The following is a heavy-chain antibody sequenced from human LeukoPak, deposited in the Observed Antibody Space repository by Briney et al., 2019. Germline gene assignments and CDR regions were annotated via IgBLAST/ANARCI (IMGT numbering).Heavy chain of an antibody. J-gene: IGHJ5*02. Sequence: SETLSPTCTVSGGSISSSSYYWGWIRQPPGKGLEWIGSIYYSGSTYYNPSLKSRVTISVDTSKNQFSLKLSSVTAADTAVYYCARVLTSWDKQQLVRSLPQNWFDPWGQGTLVTVSS. V-gene: IGHV4-39*07. CDR3: ARVLTSWDKQQLVRSLPQNWFDP. D-gene: IGHD6-13*01. CDR2: IYYSGST. CDR1: GGSISSSSYY.